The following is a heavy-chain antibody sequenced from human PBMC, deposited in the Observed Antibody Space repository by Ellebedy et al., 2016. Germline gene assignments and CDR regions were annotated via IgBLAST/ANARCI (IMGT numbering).Heavy chain of an antibody. V-gene: IGHV3-73*01. CDR3: TSHTHLHRSATGCYVY. D-gene: IGHD2-2*01. CDR2: IRSKANGYAT. J-gene: IGHJ4*02. Sequence: GESLKISCAASGFTFSGSAMHWVRQASGKGLEWVGRIRSKANGYATAYAASVKGRFTVSRDDSKNTAYLQMNSLKTEDTAVYYCTSHTHLHRSATGCYVYWGQGTLFTASS. CDR1: GFTFSGSA.